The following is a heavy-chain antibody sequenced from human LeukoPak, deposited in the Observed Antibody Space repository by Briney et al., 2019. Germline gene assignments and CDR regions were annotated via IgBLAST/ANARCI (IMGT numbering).Heavy chain of an antibody. CDR2: INPNSGGT. CDR3: ATGIYEGYYYGMDV. Sequence: ASVKVSCKASGYTFTGYYMHWVRQAPGQGLEWMGWINPNSGGTNYAQKFQGRVTMTRNTSISTAYMELSSLRSEDTAVYYCATGIYEGYYYGMDVWGQGTTVTVSS. J-gene: IGHJ6*02. CDR1: GYTFTGYY. D-gene: IGHD3-10*01. V-gene: IGHV1-2*02.